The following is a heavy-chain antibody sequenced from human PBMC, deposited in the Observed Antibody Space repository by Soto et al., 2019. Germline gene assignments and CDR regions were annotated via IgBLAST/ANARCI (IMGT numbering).Heavy chain of an antibody. V-gene: IGHV4-30-2*01. Sequence: QLQLQESGSGLVKPSQTLSLTCAVSGGSISSGGYSWSWIRQPPGKGLEWIGYIYHSGSTYYNPSLKSRVTISVDRSKNQFSLKLSSVTAADTAVYYCARGMGNYDSSGYYYFDYWGQGTLVTVSS. CDR1: GGSISSGGYS. D-gene: IGHD3-22*01. CDR2: IYHSGST. CDR3: ARGMGNYDSSGYYYFDY. J-gene: IGHJ4*02.